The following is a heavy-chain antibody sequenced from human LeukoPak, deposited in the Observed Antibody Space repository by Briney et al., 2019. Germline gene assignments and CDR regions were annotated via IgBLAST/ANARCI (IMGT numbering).Heavy chain of an antibody. Sequence: GGSLRLSCAASGFTFSSYAMSWVRQAPGKGLEWVANIKQDGGEKYYVDSVKGRFTISRDNAKNALYLQMNSLRAEDTAVYYCVREGAHCSATSCYGFRAFDIWGQGTMVTVSS. J-gene: IGHJ3*02. V-gene: IGHV3-7*01. CDR2: IKQDGGEK. CDR1: GFTFSSYA. CDR3: VREGAHCSATSCYGFRAFDI. D-gene: IGHD2-2*01.